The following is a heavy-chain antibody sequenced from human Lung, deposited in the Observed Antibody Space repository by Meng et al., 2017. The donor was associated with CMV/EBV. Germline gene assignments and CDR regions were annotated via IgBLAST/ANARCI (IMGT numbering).Heavy chain of an antibody. Sequence: SCAASGFTFSVYSINWVRQAPGKGLEWVSSISSSSSFIYYADSVKGRFTISRDNAENSLSLQMNGLRAEDTAVYYCARESSGSFVLDVWDQGTPVTVSS. J-gene: IGHJ6*02. CDR3: ARESSGSFVLDV. D-gene: IGHD6-25*01. V-gene: IGHV3-21*01. CDR2: ISSSSSFI. CDR1: GFTFSVYS.